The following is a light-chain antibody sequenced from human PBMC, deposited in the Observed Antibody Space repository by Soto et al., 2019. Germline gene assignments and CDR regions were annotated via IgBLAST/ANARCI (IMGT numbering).Light chain of an antibody. CDR3: QQYYSNPFT. Sequence: DIVMTQSPDSLAVSLGERATINCKSSQSVLYSSNNKNYLAWYQQKPGQPPKLVIYWASTRESGVPDRFSGSGSGTDFTLTISSLQAEDVALYYCQQYYSNPFTFGGGTNVEIK. J-gene: IGKJ4*01. CDR1: QSVLYSSNNKNY. CDR2: WAS. V-gene: IGKV4-1*01.